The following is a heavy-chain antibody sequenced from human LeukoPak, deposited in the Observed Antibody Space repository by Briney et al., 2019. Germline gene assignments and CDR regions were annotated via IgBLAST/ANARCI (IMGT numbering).Heavy chain of an antibody. Sequence: GGSLRLSCAASGFTFSSYSMNWVRQAPGKGLEWVSSISSSSSYIYYADSVKGRFTISRDNAKNSLYQQMNSLRAEDTAVYYCARARSMVRGKYYFDYWGQGTLVTVSS. D-gene: IGHD3-10*01. CDR3: ARARSMVRGKYYFDY. CDR2: ISSSSSYI. V-gene: IGHV3-21*01. J-gene: IGHJ4*02. CDR1: GFTFSSYS.